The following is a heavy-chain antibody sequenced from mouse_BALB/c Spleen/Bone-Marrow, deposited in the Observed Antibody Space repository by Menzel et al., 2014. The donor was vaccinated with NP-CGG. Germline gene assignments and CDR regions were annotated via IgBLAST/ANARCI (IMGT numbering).Heavy chain of an antibody. CDR2: ISYSGFT. D-gene: IGHD2-14*01. V-gene: IGHV3-2*02. J-gene: IGHJ3*01. CDR3: SRDYRYDTWFSY. CDR1: GYSITSDYA. Sequence: EVKLVESGPGLVKPSQSLSLTCTVTGYSITSDYAWNWIRQFPGNKLEWMGYISYSGFTSYNPSLKSRIPITRDTSKNQFFLQLNSVTTEDTATYYCSRDYRYDTWFSYWGQGTLVTVSA.